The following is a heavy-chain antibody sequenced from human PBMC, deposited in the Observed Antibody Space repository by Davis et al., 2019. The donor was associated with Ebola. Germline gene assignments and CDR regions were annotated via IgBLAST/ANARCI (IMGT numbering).Heavy chain of an antibody. CDR2: ISSSSSYI. Sequence: GESLKISCAASGFTFSSYWMSWVRQAPGKGLEWVSSISSSSSYIYYADSVKGRFTISRDNAKNSLYLQMNSLRAEDTAVYYCARVNPALDAFDIWGQGTMVTVSS. CDR1: GFTFSSYW. CDR3: ARVNPALDAFDI. V-gene: IGHV3-21*01. J-gene: IGHJ3*02.